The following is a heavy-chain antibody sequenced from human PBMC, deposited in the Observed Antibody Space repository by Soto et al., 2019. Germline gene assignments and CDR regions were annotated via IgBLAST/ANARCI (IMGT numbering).Heavy chain of an antibody. V-gene: IGHV3-23*01. CDR1: GFTFISYA. CDR2: ISGSGDST. D-gene: IGHD4-17*01. CDR3: AKGYGAVYWFFDL. J-gene: IGHJ2*01. Sequence: GGSLRLSCAASGFTFISYAMSWVRQAPGKGLEWVSGISGSGDSTYYADSVKGRFTISRDNSKNTLYLQMNSLRAEDTAVYYCAKGYGAVYWFFDLWGRGALVTVSS.